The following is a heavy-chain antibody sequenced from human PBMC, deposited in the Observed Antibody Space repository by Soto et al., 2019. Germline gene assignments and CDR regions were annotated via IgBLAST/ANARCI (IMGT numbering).Heavy chain of an antibody. V-gene: IGHV3-74*01. J-gene: IGHJ4*02. CDR2: INSDGSST. Sequence: GGSLRLSCAASGFTFSSYWMHWVRQAPGKGLVWVSRINSDGSSTSYADSVKGRFTISRDNAKNTLYLQMNSLRAEDTAVYYCAREGPLHWGTAPHFDYWGQGTLVTVSS. CDR3: AREGPLHWGTAPHFDY. CDR1: GFTFSSYW. D-gene: IGHD3-16*01.